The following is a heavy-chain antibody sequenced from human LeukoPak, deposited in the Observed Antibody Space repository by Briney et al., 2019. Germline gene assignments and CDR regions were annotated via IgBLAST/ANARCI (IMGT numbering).Heavy chain of an antibody. Sequence: PSETLSLTCTVSGYSVNYDYCSWIRQPPGKGLQWIGYIYNSGTIYNPSLKNRVTISLDTSRNQFSLKVSSVSAADTAVYYCARVDPNGYSDYWGQGILVTVSS. V-gene: IGHV4-59*02. J-gene: IGHJ4*02. CDR1: GYSVNYDY. D-gene: IGHD2-8*01. CDR2: IYNSGT. CDR3: ARVDPNGYSDY.